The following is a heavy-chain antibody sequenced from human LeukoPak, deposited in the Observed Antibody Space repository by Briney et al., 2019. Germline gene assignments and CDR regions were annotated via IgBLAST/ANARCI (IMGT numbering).Heavy chain of an antibody. D-gene: IGHD3-10*01. CDR2: IYYSGST. CDR1: GGPISSGGYY. J-gene: IGHJ4*02. CDR3: ARERQHYGLLDY. V-gene: IGHV4-31*03. Sequence: SETLSLTCTVSGGPISSGGYYWSWIRQHPGKGLEWIGYIYYSGSTYYNPSLKSRVTISVDTSKNQFSLKLSSVTAADTAVYFCARERQHYGLLDYWGQGSLVTASS.